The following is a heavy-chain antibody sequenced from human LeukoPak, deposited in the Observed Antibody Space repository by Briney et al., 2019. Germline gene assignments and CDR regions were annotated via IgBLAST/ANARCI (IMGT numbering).Heavy chain of an antibody. CDR3: AKTRPAIAAAVPDY. CDR1: GFTFSSYG. CDR2: ISYDGSNK. J-gene: IGHJ4*02. V-gene: IGHV3-30*18. D-gene: IGHD6-13*01. Sequence: GGSLRLSCAASGFTFSSYGMHWVRQAPGKGLEWVAVISYDGSNKYYADSVKGRFTISRDNSKNTLYLQMNSLRAEDTAVYYCAKTRPAIAAAVPDYWGQGTLVTVSS.